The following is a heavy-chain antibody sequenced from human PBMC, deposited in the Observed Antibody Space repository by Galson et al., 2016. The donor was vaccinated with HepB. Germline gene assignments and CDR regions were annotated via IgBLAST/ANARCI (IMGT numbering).Heavy chain of an antibody. Sequence: LSLTCAVSGGSISSSTYYWGWIRQPPGKGLEWIGSLYNGRTYYNPSLKSRVTISVDTSKHQFSLKLSSLTAADTVVYYCATLDFWSGYFYYGMDVWGKGTTVTVSS. J-gene: IGHJ6*04. CDR1: GGSISSSTYY. CDR2: LYNGRT. D-gene: IGHD3-3*01. V-gene: IGHV4-39*01. CDR3: ATLDFWSGYFYYGMDV.